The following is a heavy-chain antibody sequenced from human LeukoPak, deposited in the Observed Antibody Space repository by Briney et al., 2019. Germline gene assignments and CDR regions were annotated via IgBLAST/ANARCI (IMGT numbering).Heavy chain of an antibody. V-gene: IGHV3-72*01. CDR2: SRNKADSYTT. Sequence: PGGSLRLSCAASGXTFSDHYMDWVRQAPGKGLEWLGRSRNKADSYTTEYAASVHGRFTISRDVSKNSLFLQMDFLKTKDTAVYYCARRIGTASDYWGQGTLVTVSS. CDR1: GXTFSDHY. D-gene: IGHD1-1*01. J-gene: IGHJ4*02. CDR3: ARRIGTASDY.